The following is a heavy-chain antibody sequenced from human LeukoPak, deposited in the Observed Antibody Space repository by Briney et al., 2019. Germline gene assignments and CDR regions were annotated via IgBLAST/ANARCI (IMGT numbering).Heavy chain of an antibody. J-gene: IGHJ4*02. V-gene: IGHV3-21*06. Sequence: GGSLRLSCAAPGFTFNTYKMNWVRQAPGRGLEWVSSIHSGGSDIYYADSVKGRFTVSRDNAKNSLFLQMNSLRAEDTALYYCARGHYDILTGNYKWTPDYWGQGTLVTVSS. CDR3: ARGHYDILTGNYKWTPDY. CDR1: GFTFNTYK. D-gene: IGHD3-9*01. CDR2: IHSGGSDI.